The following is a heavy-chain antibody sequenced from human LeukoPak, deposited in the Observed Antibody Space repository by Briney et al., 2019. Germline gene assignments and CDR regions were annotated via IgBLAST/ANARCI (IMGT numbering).Heavy chain of an antibody. CDR2: MDPNSGNT. V-gene: IGHV1-8*01. J-gene: IGHJ4*02. CDR1: GYTFISHD. CDR3: ARVQGSDTSGSFDH. Sequence: GASVKVSCKTSGYTFISHDINWVRQATGQGLEWMGWMDPNSGNTGYAQRFQGRVTLTRSTSLSEAYMELSSLKFEDTAVYYCARVQGSDTSGSFDHWGQGTLVTVSS. D-gene: IGHD1-26*01.